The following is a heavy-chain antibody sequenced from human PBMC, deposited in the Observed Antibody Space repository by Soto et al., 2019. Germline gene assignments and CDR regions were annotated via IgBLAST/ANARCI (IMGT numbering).Heavy chain of an antibody. CDR2: ISAYNGNT. CDR1: CSMFTSYG. D-gene: IGHD5-12*01. J-gene: IGHJ4*02. Sequence: KVSGEASCSMFTSYGIILVRQAPGQGLEWMGWISAYNGNTNYAQKLQGRVTMTTDTSTSTAYMELRSLRSDDTAVYYCARREYSGYDAYWGQGTLVTVSS. CDR3: ARREYSGYDAY. V-gene: IGHV1-18*04.